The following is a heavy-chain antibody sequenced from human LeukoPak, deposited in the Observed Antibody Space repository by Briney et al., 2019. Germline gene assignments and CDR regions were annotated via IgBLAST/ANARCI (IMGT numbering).Heavy chain of an antibody. J-gene: IGHJ4*02. CDR1: GFTFSSYS. V-gene: IGHV3-21*01. CDR3: ARGGSSWYYFDY. D-gene: IGHD6-13*01. CDR2: ISTSSSYI. Sequence: GGSLRLSCAASGFTFSSYSMNWVRQAPGKGLEWVSFISTSSSYIYYADSVKGRFTISRDNAKNSLYLQMNSLRAEDTAVYYCARGGSSWYYFDYWGQGTLVTVSS.